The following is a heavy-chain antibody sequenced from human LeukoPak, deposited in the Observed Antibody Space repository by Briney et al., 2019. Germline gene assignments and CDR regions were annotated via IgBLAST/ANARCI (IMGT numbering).Heavy chain of an antibody. Sequence: GVSLRLSCTASGFSFSGHWMHWARQLPGKVRVWVSRISPTWSTTSYADSVTGRFTVSRDNAKNTLYLQVNNLRAEDTAVYYCARGPNSNWSGLDFWGQGTLLTVSS. V-gene: IGHV3-74*01. CDR3: ARGPNSNWSGLDF. CDR1: GFSFSGHW. CDR2: ISPTWSTT. D-gene: IGHD6-6*01. J-gene: IGHJ4*02.